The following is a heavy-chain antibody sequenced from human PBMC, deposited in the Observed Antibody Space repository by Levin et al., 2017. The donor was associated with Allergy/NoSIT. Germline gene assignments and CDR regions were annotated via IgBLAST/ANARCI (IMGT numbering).Heavy chain of an antibody. V-gene: IGHV1-69*04. J-gene: IGHJ4*02. D-gene: IGHD3-22*01. CDR2: LPLLGVP. Sequence: LPLLGVPDYAQKFQGRVTISADTSTTTVYMELSSLRSEDTAMYFCARERGDFYDSSTFHSNFDYWGQGTLVTVSS. CDR3: ARERGDFYDSSTFHSNFDY.